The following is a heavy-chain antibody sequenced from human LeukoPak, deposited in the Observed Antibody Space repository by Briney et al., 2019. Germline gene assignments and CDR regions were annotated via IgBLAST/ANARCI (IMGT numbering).Heavy chain of an antibody. D-gene: IGHD2-2*01. V-gene: IGHV3-23*01. CDR2: ISGSGGST. Sequence: PGGSLRLSCAVSGFTFSSDAMSWVRQAPGKGLEWVSSISGSGGSTYYADSVKGRFTISRDISKNTLDLQMNSLRAEDTAVYYCARARGGGNIVVVPAATNYYYYYMDVWGKGTTVTVSS. CDR3: ARARGGGNIVVVPAATNYYYYYMDV. J-gene: IGHJ6*03. CDR1: GFTFSSDA.